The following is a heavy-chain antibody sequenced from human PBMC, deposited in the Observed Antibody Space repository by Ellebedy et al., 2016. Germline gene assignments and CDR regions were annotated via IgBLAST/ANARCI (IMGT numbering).Heavy chain of an antibody. CDR2: ISGDGETT. J-gene: IGHJ4*02. CDR3: YYGHYSGS. Sequence: GGSLRLXXVASGFTFSNFFMSWVRQVPGGGLEWLSTISGDGETTFSADSVKGRFAISRDNSRNTVFLLMNSLRAEDTAVYYCYYGHYSGSWGQGTLVTVSS. D-gene: IGHD4-17*01. V-gene: IGHV3-23*01. CDR1: GFTFSNFF.